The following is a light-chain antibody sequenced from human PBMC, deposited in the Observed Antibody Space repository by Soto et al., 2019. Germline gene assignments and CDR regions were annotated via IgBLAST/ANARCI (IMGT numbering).Light chain of an antibody. CDR1: QAISNY. CDR2: AAS. Sequence: DIQMTQSPSSLSGSIGDRVTITCRASQAISNYLAWYQQKPGKVPTLLIYAASTLQSGVPSRFSGSGSGTDFTLTISSLQPEDAATYYCQKFNAVPTFGGGTKVEI. CDR3: QKFNAVPT. J-gene: IGKJ4*01. V-gene: IGKV1-27*01.